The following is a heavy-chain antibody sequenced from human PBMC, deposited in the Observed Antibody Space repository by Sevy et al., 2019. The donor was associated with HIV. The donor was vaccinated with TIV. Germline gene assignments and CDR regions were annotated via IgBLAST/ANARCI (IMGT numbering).Heavy chain of an antibody. CDR2: IGYDGNNK. J-gene: IGHJ4*02. CDR3: ARDPRIYGDYLLAYFDY. Sequence: GGSLRLSCAASGLTPSTYGIQWVRQAPGKGLEWVAVIGYDGNNKFYADSVKGRFTISRDDSKNTVFLQMDSLRAEDTAVYYCARDPRIYGDYLLAYFDYWGQGTLLTVSS. D-gene: IGHD4-17*01. CDR1: GLTPSTYG. V-gene: IGHV3-33*01.